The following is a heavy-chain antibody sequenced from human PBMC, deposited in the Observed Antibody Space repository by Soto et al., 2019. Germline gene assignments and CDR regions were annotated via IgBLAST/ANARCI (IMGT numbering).Heavy chain of an antibody. V-gene: IGHV3-21*01. D-gene: IGHD2-2*02. J-gene: IGHJ6*02. CDR1: GFTFSTYS. Sequence: GGSLRLSCVGSGFTFSTYSINWVRQAPGKGLEWVSSISSRSDIYYANSVKGRFTISRDNAKNSVSLQMNSLRAEDTAVYYCAREYTAWPLAYGLDVWGQGTTVTVSS. CDR3: AREYTAWPLAYGLDV. CDR2: ISSRSDI.